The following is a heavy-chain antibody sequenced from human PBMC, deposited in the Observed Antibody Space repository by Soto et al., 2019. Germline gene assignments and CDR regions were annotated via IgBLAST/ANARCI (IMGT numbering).Heavy chain of an antibody. Sequence: QVQLVESGGGVVQPGRSLRLSCAASGFTFSSYAMHWVRQAPGKGLEWVAVISYDGSNKYYADSVKGRFTISRDNSKNTLYLQMNSLRDEDTAVYYCARDGGVGEDYWGPGTLVTVSS. D-gene: IGHD3-16*01. CDR1: GFTFSSYA. J-gene: IGHJ4*02. CDR2: ISYDGSNK. V-gene: IGHV3-30-3*01. CDR3: ARDGGVGEDY.